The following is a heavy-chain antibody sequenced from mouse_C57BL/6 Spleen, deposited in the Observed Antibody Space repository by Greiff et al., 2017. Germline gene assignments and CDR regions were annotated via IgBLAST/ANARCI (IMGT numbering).Heavy chain of an antibody. CDR3: ARYGLRRGYYAMDY. CDR2: IYPGSGST. D-gene: IGHD2-4*01. V-gene: IGHV1-55*01. Sequence: QVQLQQPGAELVKPGASVKMSCKASGYTFTSYWITWVKQRPGQGLEWIGNIYPGSGSTNYNEKFKSKATLTVDTSSSTAYMQLSSLTSEDSAVYYCARYGLRRGYYAMDYWGQGTSVTVSS. J-gene: IGHJ4*01. CDR1: GYTFTSYW.